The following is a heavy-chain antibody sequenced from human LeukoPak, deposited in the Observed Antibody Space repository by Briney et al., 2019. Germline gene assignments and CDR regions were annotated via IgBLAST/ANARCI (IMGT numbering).Heavy chain of an antibody. Sequence: GASVKVSCKASGYTFTTYPINWVRQAPGPGLEWMGWINTDTGNPTYAQGFTGRFVFSLDTSVSTAYLQINSLKPEDTAVYYCARARDFGDYALAYWGQGTLVTVSS. CDR3: ARARDFGDYALAY. V-gene: IGHV7-4-1*02. CDR1: GYTFTTYP. J-gene: IGHJ4*02. CDR2: INTDTGNP. D-gene: IGHD4-17*01.